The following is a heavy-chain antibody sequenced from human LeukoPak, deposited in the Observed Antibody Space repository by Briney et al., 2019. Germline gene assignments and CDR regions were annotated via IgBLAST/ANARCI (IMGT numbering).Heavy chain of an antibody. V-gene: IGHV1-18*01. Sequence: ASVKVSCKASGYTFTSYGISWVRQAPGQGLEWMGWISAYNGNTNYAQKLQGRVTMTTDTSTSTAYMELRSLRSDDTAVYYCARSGKQRAAWTVIDYWGQGTLVTVSS. J-gene: IGHJ4*02. CDR1: GYTFTSYG. D-gene: IGHD1-1*01. CDR3: ARSGKQRAAWTVIDY. CDR2: ISAYNGNT.